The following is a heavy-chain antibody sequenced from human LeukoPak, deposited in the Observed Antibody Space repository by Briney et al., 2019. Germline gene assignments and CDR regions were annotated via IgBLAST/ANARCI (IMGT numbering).Heavy chain of an antibody. CDR3: AKSHGSGFDY. CDR1: GFTFSSYA. CDR2: ISGSGDST. Sequence: GGSLRLSCAASGFTFSSYAMSWVRQAPGKGLEWVSGISGSGDSTYYADSVKSRLTISRDNSKNTLFLQMNSLRAEDTAVYYCAKSHGSGFDYWGQGTLVTVSS. J-gene: IGHJ4*02. D-gene: IGHD3-10*01. V-gene: IGHV3-23*01.